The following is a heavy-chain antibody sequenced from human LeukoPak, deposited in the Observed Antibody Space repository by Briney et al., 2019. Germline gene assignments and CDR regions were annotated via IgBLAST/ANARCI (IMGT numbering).Heavy chain of an antibody. Sequence: GGSLRLSCAASGFTFANAWMSWVRQARGKGLEGVGRIKRKTDGETTDYAAPVKGRFHISRHDSKNMLYPQMNSLKSEDTAVYYCTTELDVRPNHYWGQGTLVTVSS. D-gene: IGHD1-14*01. CDR1: GFTFANAW. CDR2: IKRKTDGETT. J-gene: IGHJ4*02. V-gene: IGHV3-15*01. CDR3: TTELDVRPNHY.